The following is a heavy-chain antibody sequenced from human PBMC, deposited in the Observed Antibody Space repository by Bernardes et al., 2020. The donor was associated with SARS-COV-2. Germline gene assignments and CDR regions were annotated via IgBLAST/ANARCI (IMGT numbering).Heavy chain of an antibody. J-gene: IGHJ6*02. CDR1: GFTFSSYS. CDR3: AKAQLVTTFRYGMDV. V-gene: IGHV3-23*01. Sequence: GGSQGLSCAASGFTFSSYSMTWVRQAPGKGLEWVSAIGGDTVTTYYADSVKGRFTVSRDNSKSTLYLQMNSLRAEDTAVYYCAKAQLVTTFRYGMDVWGQGTTVTVSS. D-gene: IGHD3-16*01. CDR2: IGGDTVTT.